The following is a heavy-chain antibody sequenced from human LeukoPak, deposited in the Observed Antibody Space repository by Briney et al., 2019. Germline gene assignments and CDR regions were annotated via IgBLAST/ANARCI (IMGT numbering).Heavy chain of an antibody. D-gene: IGHD2-21*02. V-gene: IGHV3-30*18. CDR2: ISYDGSNK. J-gene: IGHJ4*02. CDR3: AKSRSVVVTVGGDY. CDR1: GFTFSSYG. Sequence: GGSLRLSCAASGFTFSSYGMHWVRQAPGKGLEWVAVISYDGSNKYYADSVKGRFTISRDNSKNTLYLQMNSLRAEDTAVYYCAKSRSVVVTVGGDYWGQGTLATVSS.